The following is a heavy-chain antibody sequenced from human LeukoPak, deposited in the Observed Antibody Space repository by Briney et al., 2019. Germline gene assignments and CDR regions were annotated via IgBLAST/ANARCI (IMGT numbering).Heavy chain of an antibody. CDR3: ARGRFSSSSYRYCSSTSCLNWFDP. D-gene: IGHD2-2*01. CDR1: GGSFRGYY. CDR2: INHSGST. J-gene: IGHJ5*02. V-gene: IGHV4-34*01. Sequence: SETLSLTCAVYGGSFRGYYWRWIRQPPGKGLEWIGEINHSGSTNYTPSLKSRVTISVDTSKNQFSLKLSSVTAADTAVYYCARGRFSSSSYRYCSSTSCLNWFDPWGQGTLVTVSS.